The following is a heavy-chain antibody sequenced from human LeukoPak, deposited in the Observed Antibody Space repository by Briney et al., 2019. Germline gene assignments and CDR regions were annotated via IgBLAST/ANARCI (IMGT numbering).Heavy chain of an antibody. CDR3: AKEGCSSTSCYRYYYYYYMDV. Sequence: GGSLRLSCAASGFTFSSYAMSWVRQAPGKGLEWVSAISGSGGSTYYADSVKGRFTISRDNSKNTLYLQVNSLRAEDTAVYYCAKEGCSSTSCYRYYYYYYMDVWGKGTTVTVSS. V-gene: IGHV3-23*01. CDR1: GFTFSSYA. CDR2: ISGSGGST. J-gene: IGHJ6*03. D-gene: IGHD2-2*01.